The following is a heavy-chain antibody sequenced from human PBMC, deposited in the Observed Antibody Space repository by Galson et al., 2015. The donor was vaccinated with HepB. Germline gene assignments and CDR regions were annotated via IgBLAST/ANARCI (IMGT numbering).Heavy chain of an antibody. CDR1: GFTFSSYW. CDR3: ARDLEAYYDFWSGYWYYYGMGV. V-gene: IGHV3-7*01. D-gene: IGHD3-3*01. Sequence: SLRLSCAASGFTFSSYWMSWVRQAPGKGLEWVANIKQDGSEKYYVDSVKGRFTISRDNAKNPLYLQMNSLRAEDTAVYYCARDLEAYYDFWSGYWYYYGMGVWGQGTTVTVSS. J-gene: IGHJ6*02. CDR2: IKQDGSEK.